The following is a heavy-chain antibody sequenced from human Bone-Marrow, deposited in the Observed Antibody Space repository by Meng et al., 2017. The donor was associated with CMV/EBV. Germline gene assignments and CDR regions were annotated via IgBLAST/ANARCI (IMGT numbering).Heavy chain of an antibody. D-gene: IGHD3-10*01. V-gene: IGHV4-34*01. Sequence: AVYGGSFSGYYWSWSRQPPGKGLEWIGEINHSGSTNYNPSLKSRVTISVDTSKNQFSLKLSSVTAADTAVYYCARKGYYYGSGSYSYWGQGTLVTVSS. J-gene: IGHJ4*02. CDR2: INHSGST. CDR3: ARKGYYYGSGSYSY. CDR1: GGSFSGYY.